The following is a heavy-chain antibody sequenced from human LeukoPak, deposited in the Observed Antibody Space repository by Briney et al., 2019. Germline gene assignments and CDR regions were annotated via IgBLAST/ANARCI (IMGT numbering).Heavy chain of an antibody. J-gene: IGHJ4*02. Sequence: ASVKVSCKASGYTFTSYHINWVRQATGQGLEWVGWMNPNNSDIGYAQKFQGRVTMTEDTSTDAAYMELSSLRSEDTAVYYCATGDYYDTPRDWGQGTLVTVSS. CDR3: ATGDYYDTPRD. V-gene: IGHV1-8*01. CDR2: MNPNNSDI. D-gene: IGHD3-22*01. CDR1: GYTFTSYH.